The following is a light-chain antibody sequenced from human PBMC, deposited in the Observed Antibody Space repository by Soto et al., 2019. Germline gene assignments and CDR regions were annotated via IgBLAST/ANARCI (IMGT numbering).Light chain of an antibody. CDR3: SSYTDSTTLMV. CDR1: SSDVGGYNY. Sequence: QSALTQPASVSGSPGQSITISCTGTSSDVGGYNYVSWYQQHPGKAPKVMIYEVTNRPSGVSNRFSGSKSGNTASLTISGLQAEDEADYYCSSYTDSTTLMVFGGGTQLTVL. V-gene: IGLV2-14*01. J-gene: IGLJ2*01. CDR2: EVT.